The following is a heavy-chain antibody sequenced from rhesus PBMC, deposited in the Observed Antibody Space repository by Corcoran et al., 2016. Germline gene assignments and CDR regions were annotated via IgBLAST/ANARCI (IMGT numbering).Heavy chain of an antibody. D-gene: IGHD1-1*01. J-gene: IGHJ4*01. CDR3: AREGLRYDFDY. CDR2: IYGSSTST. V-gene: IGHV4S10*01. CDR1: GGSISDSYR. Sequence: QVQLQESGPGVVKPSETLSLTCAVSGGSISDSYRWSWIRQPPGKGLGWIGYIYGSSTSTNYHPALNGRFPSSKDTSKNQFSLKLGSVTAADTAVYYCAREGLRYDFDYWGQGVLVTISS.